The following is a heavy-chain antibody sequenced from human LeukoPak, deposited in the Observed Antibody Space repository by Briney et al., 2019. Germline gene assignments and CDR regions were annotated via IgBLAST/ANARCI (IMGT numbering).Heavy chain of an antibody. CDR1: GYTFINNW. Sequence: GPSVKLSCKVSGYTFINNWMHWVRQAAGHGVEWIGLINPTGTGTLHAKKFPGRVTTTTDTSTSTDYMEVRSLRSEDTAVYFCARDKSVGDIAWWFDRWDQGTLVTVYS. CDR3: ARDKSVGDIAWWFDR. CDR2: INPTGTGT. V-gene: IGHV1-46*01. J-gene: IGHJ5*02. D-gene: IGHD3-10*01.